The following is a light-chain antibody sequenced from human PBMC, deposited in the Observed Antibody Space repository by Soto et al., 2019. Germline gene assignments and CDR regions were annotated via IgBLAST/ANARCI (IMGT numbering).Light chain of an antibody. CDR2: GAS. V-gene: IGKV3-20*01. CDR3: QQYGSSPIT. CDR1: QSVSSSD. J-gene: IGKJ5*01. Sequence: EIVLTQSPGTLSLSPGERATLSCRASQSVSSSDLAWYQQKPGQAPRLLIYGASSRATGIQDRFSGSRSGTDFTLTISRLEPEDFALYYCQQYGSSPITFGQGTRLEIK.